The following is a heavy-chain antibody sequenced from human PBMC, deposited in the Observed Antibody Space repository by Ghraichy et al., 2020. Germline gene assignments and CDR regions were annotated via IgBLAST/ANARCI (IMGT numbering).Heavy chain of an antibody. CDR1: GFTFSGYE. D-gene: IGHD3-10*01. Sequence: GGSLRLSCAASGFTFSGYEMNWVRQAPGKGLEWVSYISSSGSTTYYASSVKGRFTISRDNAKNSLYLQMNSLRAEDTAVYYCARVGGLGSYYYYYYSMDVWGQGTTVTVSS. CDR3: ARVGGLGSYYYYYYSMDV. CDR2: ISSSGSTT. J-gene: IGHJ6*02. V-gene: IGHV3-48*03.